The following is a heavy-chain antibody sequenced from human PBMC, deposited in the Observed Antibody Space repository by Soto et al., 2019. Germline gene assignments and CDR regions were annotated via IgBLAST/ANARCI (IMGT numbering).Heavy chain of an antibody. V-gene: IGHV3-30*18. J-gene: IGHJ4*02. CDR2: ISYDGSNK. CDR3: AKDHSRPPKGRYFDWLLRV. CDR1: GFTFSSYG. Sequence: QVQLVESGGGVVQPGRSLRLSCAASGFTFSSYGMHWVRQAPGKGLEWAAVISYDGSNKYYADSVKGRFTISRDNSKNTLYLQMNSLRAEDTAVYYCAKDHSRPPKGRYFDWLLRVWGQGTLVTVSS. D-gene: IGHD3-9*01.